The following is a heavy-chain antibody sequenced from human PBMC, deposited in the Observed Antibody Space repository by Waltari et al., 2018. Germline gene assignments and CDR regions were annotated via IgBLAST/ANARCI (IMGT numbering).Heavy chain of an antibody. D-gene: IGHD6-13*01. Sequence: QVQLVESGGGVVQPGRSLRLSCAASGFTFSSYAMHWVRQAPGKGLEWVAVISYDGSNKYYADSVKGRFTISRDNSKNTLYLQMNSLRAEDTAVYYCAREGEGAAAGTHEELGFDYWGQGTLVTVSS. CDR3: AREGEGAAAGTHEELGFDY. CDR1: GFTFSSYA. V-gene: IGHV3-30-3*01. J-gene: IGHJ4*02. CDR2: ISYDGSNK.